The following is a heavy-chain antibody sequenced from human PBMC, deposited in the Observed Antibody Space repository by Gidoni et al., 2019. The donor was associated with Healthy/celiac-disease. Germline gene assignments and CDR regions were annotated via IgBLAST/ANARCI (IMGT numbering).Heavy chain of an antibody. Sequence: QVQLVESGGGVVQPGRSLRLSCAASGFTFISYGMHWVRQAPGKGLEWVAVIWYDGSNKYYADSVKGRFTISRDNSKNTLYLQMNSLRAEDTAVYYCARGVGATPVPLYFQHWGQGTLVTVSS. J-gene: IGHJ1*01. CDR2: IWYDGSNK. D-gene: IGHD1-26*01. V-gene: IGHV3-33*01. CDR1: GFTFISYG. CDR3: ARGVGATPVPLYFQH.